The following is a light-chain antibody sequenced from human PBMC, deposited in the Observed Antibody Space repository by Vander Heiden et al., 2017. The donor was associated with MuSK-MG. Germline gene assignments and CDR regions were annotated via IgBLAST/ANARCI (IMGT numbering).Light chain of an antibody. CDR3: RQLNSYPLT. Sequence: DIQLTQSPSFLSASVGDRVTITCRASQGISSYLPWYQQKPGKAPKILIHAASTLQSGVPSRFSGSGSGTEFTLTISNLQPEDFATYYCRQLNSYPLTFGGGTKVEIK. J-gene: IGKJ4*01. CDR2: AAS. CDR1: QGISSY. V-gene: IGKV1-9*01.